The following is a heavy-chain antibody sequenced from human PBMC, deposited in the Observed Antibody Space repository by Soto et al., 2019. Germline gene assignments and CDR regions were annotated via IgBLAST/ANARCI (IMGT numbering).Heavy chain of an antibody. V-gene: IGHV4-59*01. D-gene: IGHD3-22*01. CDR3: ARVSTGAEHITLIVLDPTSGIDV. CDR1: GGSISSYC. J-gene: IGHJ6*02. CDR2: IYYSGST. Sequence: PSETLSLTCTVSGGSISSYCWSWIRQPPGKGLEWIGYIYYSGSTNYNPSLKSRVTISVDTSKNQFSLKLSSVTAADTAVYYCARVSTGAEHITLIVLDPTSGIDVWGQGTMVTVSS.